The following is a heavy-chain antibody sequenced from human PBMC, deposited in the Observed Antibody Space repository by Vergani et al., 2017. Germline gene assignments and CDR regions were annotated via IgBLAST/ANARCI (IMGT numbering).Heavy chain of an antibody. J-gene: IGHJ5*02. CDR2: INPSGGST. V-gene: IGHV1-46*01. D-gene: IGHD2-2*01. Sequence: QVQLVQSGAEVKKPGASVKVSCKASGYTFTSYYMHWVRQAPGQGLEWMGIINPSGGSTSYAQKFQGRVTMTRDTSTCTVYMERSSLISEDTAVYYCARGGDINQLLAMEGWFDPWGQGTLVTVSS. CDR3: ARGGDINQLLAMEGWFDP. CDR1: GYTFTSYY.